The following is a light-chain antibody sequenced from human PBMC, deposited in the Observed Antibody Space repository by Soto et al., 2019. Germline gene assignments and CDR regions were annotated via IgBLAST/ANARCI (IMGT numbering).Light chain of an antibody. CDR1: QDISNF. J-gene: IGKJ2*01. Sequence: DIQMTQSPSSLSASVGDRVTITCQASQDISNFLNWYQQKPGKAPKLLIYDASNLETGVPSRFSGGGSGTDFTFTISSLQPEDIGTYYCQHHTFGQGTKLEIK. V-gene: IGKV1-33*01. CDR3: QHHT. CDR2: DAS.